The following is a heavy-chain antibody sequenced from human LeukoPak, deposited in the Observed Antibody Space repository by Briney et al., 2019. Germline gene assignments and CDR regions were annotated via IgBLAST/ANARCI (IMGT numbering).Heavy chain of an antibody. CDR3: ARDTYYYYMDV. CDR1: EFTFSNYG. CDR2: IRYDGINE. J-gene: IGHJ6*03. V-gene: IGHV3-30*02. Sequence: PGGSLRLSCAASEFTFSNYGMHWVRQAPGKGLDGVAFIRYDGINEYYADSVKVRFTISSDNSKNTLYLQLNSLRAEDTAVYYCARDTYYYYMDVWGKGTTVTISS.